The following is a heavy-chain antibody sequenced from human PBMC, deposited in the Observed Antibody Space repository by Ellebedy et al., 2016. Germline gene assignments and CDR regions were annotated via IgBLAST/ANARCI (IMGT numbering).Heavy chain of an antibody. CDR3: AKDRDDYGDYVFDY. Sequence: GESLKLSXAASGFTFSSYVMSWVRQAPGEGLEWVSTISRSGDSTYYADSVKGRFTISRDNSKNTLYLQMGSLKAEDTAVYYCAKDRDDYGDYVFDYWGQGTLVTVSS. D-gene: IGHD4-17*01. V-gene: IGHV3-23*01. CDR1: GFTFSSYV. J-gene: IGHJ4*02. CDR2: ISRSGDST.